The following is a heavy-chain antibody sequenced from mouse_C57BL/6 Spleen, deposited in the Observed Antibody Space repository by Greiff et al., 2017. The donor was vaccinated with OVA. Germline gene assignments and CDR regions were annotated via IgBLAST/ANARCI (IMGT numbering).Heavy chain of an antibody. CDR3: ARRRSNYVNYYAMDY. V-gene: IGHV1-18*01. Sequence: EVQLQESGPELVKPGASVKIPCKASGYTFTDYNMDWVKQSHGKSLEWIGDINPNNGGTIYNQKFKGKATLTVDKSSSTAYMELRSLTSEDTAVYYCARRRSNYVNYYAMDYWGQGTSVTVSS. D-gene: IGHD2-5*01. CDR2: INPNNGGT. J-gene: IGHJ4*01. CDR1: GYTFTDYN.